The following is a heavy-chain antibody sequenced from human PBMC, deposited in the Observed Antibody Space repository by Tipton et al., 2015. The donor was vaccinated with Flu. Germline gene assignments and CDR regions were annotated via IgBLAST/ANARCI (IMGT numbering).Heavy chain of an antibody. J-gene: IGHJ6*02. CDR1: GFTLSSYE. D-gene: IGHD3-3*01. Sequence: SLRLSCTASGFTLSSYEMNWVRQAPGKGLEWVSYISESGVRMFYADSVRGRFTISRDNAKQSVYLQMNSLRAEDTAAYYCARDIAGHDFWDVWGQGTTVTVSS. CDR3: ARDIAGHDFWDV. V-gene: IGHV3-48*03. CDR2: ISESGVRM.